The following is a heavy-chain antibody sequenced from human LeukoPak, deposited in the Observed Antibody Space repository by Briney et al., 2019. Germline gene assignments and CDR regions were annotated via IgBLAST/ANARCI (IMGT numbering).Heavy chain of an antibody. CDR3: AGRGSGSYFDY. D-gene: IGHD3-10*01. Sequence: PGGSLRLSCAASGFAFSSYEMNWVRQAPGKGLEWVSYIRSTSNTIYYADSVKGRFTISRDNAKNSLYLQMNSLRAEDTAIYYCAGRGSGSYFDYWGQGTLVTVSS. J-gene: IGHJ4*02. CDR2: IRSTSNTI. CDR1: GFAFSSYE. V-gene: IGHV3-48*03.